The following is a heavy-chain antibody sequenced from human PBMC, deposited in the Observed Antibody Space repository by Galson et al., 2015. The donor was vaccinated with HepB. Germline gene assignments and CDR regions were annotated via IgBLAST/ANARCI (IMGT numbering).Heavy chain of an antibody. J-gene: IGHJ6*02. CDR3: AIEGGLGSSSWYYYYYGMDV. V-gene: IGHV1-69*04. CDR2: IIPILGIA. CDR1: GGTFSSYT. Sequence: SVKVSCKASGGTFSSYTISWVRQAPGQGLEWMGRIIPILGIANYAQKFQGRVTITADKSTSTAYMGLSSLRSEDTAVYYCAIEGGLGSSSWYYYYYGMDVWGQGTTVTVSS. D-gene: IGHD6-13*01.